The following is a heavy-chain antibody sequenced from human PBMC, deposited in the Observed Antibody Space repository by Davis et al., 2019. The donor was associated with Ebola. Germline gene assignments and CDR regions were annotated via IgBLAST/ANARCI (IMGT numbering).Heavy chain of an antibody. D-gene: IGHD2-2*01. CDR2: IYYSGST. CDR3: ARVYIVVVPAAYTVRWFDP. Sequence: SETLSLTCAVSGDSISSYYWSWIRQPPGKGLEWIGYIYYSGSTNYNPSLKSRVTISVDTSKNQFSLKLSSVTAADTAVYYCARVYIVVVPAAYTVRWFDPWGQGTLVTVSS. CDR1: GDSISSYY. V-gene: IGHV4-59*01. J-gene: IGHJ5*02.